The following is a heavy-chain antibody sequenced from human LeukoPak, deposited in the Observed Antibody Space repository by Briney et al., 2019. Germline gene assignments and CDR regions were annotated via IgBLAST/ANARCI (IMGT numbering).Heavy chain of an antibody. CDR2: ISYDGSNK. Sequence: PGRSLRLSCAASGFTFSSYAMHWVRQAPGKGLEWVAVISYDGSNKYYADSVKGRFTITRDNSKNTLYLQMNSLRAEDTAVYYCAREPSIRYYYDSSGYWEYFDYWGQGTLVTVSS. CDR3: AREPSIRYYYDSSGYWEYFDY. J-gene: IGHJ4*02. CDR1: GFTFSSYA. V-gene: IGHV3-30*04. D-gene: IGHD3-22*01.